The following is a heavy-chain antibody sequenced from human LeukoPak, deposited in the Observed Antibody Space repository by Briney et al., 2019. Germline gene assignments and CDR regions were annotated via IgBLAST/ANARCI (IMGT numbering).Heavy chain of an antibody. CDR1: GFTFSSYG. J-gene: IGHJ5*02. Sequence: GGSLTLSCAASGFTFSSYGMYWVRQAPGKGLECVAFITYDGSEMYYADSVKGRFTISRDNSRDTLYLQVNSLGGDDTAIYYCARNRGYTYDYDSFDPWGQGTLVTVSS. CDR2: ITYDGSEM. V-gene: IGHV3-30*19. D-gene: IGHD5-18*01. CDR3: ARNRGYTYDYDSFDP.